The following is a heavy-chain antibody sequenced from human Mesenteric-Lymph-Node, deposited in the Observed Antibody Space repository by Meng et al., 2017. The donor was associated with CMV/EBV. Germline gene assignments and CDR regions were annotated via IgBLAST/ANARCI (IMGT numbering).Heavy chain of an antibody. V-gene: IGHV1-69*10. CDR3: AREGGSYSGGAYDY. CDR2: IIPILGIA. CDR1: GGTFSSYA. Sequence: SVKVSCKASGGTFSSYAISWVRQAPGQGLEWMGGIIPILGIANYAQKSQGRVTITADKSTSTAYMELSSLRSEDTAVYYCAREGGSYSGGAYDYWGQGTLVTVSS. D-gene: IGHD1-26*01. J-gene: IGHJ4*02.